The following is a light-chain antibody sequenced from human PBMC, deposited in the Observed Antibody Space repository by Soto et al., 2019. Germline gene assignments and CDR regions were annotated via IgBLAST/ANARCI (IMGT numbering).Light chain of an antibody. CDR3: SSYTTRTTVV. CDR1: SSDVGGYNF. CDR2: EVS. J-gene: IGLJ1*01. V-gene: IGLV2-14*03. Sequence: QSVLTQPASVFGSPGQSITFSCTGTSSDVGGYNFVSWYQQHPGKAPKPMIYEVSSRPSGVSNRFSGSKSGNTASLTISGLQPEDEADYYCSSYTTRTTVVFGTGTKVIV.